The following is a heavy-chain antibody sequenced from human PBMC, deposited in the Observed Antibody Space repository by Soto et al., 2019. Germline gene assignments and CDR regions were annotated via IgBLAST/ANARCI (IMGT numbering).Heavy chain of an antibody. CDR2: INPGGGVT. Sequence: QVQLVQSGAEVKKPGASVKFSCKASGYNFIKYPMHWVRQAPGQGLEWMGIINPGGGVTNYAQKFQGRLTLTRDAPTTTVHMELSSLMSEDTAIYYCARVSGRNRSWRDAFDIWGQGTRVTVSS. J-gene: IGHJ3*02. CDR3: ARVSGRNRSWRDAFDI. CDR1: GYNFIKYP. V-gene: IGHV1-46*03. D-gene: IGHD6-13*01.